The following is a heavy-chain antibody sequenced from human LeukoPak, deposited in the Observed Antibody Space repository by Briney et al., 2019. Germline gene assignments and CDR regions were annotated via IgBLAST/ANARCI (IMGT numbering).Heavy chain of an antibody. CDR3: AKVPVWQQLVDY. CDR2: ITVTGDT. J-gene: IGHJ4*02. D-gene: IGHD6-13*01. Sequence: GGSLRLSCAASGFTFSSYAMSWVRQAPGRGLEWVSGITVTGDTYYADSLKGRFTISRDNSRNTLYLQMNSLRADDTAVYYCAKVPVWQQLVDYWGQGTLVTVSS. V-gene: IGHV3-23*01. CDR1: GFTFSSYA.